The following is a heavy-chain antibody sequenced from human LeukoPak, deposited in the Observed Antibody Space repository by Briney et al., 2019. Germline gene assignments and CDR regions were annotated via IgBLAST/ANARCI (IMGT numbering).Heavy chain of an antibody. CDR2: INPNSGGT. CDR3: ARESEGGHIDY. J-gene: IGHJ4*02. D-gene: IGHD1-26*01. V-gene: IGHV1-2*02. Sequence: GASVKVSSKASGYTFTGYYMHWVRRAPGQGLEWMGWINPNSGGTNYAQKFQGRVTMTRDTSISTAYMELSRLKSDDTAVYYCARESEGGHIDYWGQGTLVTVSS. CDR1: GYTFTGYY.